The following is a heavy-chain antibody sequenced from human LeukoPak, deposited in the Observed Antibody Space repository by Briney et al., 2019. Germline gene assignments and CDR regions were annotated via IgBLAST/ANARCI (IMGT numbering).Heavy chain of an antibody. D-gene: IGHD3-22*01. CDR3: ARGTYYYDSSGYYGIRPANYFDY. Sequence: ASVKVFCKASGYTFTGYYMHWVRQAPGQGLEWMGWINPNSGGTNYAQKFQGRVTMTRDTSISTAYMELSRLRSDDTAVYYCARGTYYYDSSGYYGIRPANYFDYWGQGALVTVSS. CDR2: INPNSGGT. CDR1: GYTFTGYY. J-gene: IGHJ4*02. V-gene: IGHV1-2*02.